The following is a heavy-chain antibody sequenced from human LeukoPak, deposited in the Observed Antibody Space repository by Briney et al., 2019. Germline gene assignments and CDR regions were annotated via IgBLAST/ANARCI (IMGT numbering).Heavy chain of an antibody. Sequence: GGSLRLSCTASGFTFADYAMHWVRQAPGKGLEWIAGISRNSGSIDYADSVKGRVTISRDNAKNSLYLQMNSLRAEDTALYYCAKVGCRYDYIDYWGRGTVVTVSS. J-gene: IGHJ4*02. CDR1: GFTFADYA. D-gene: IGHD3-16*01. CDR2: ISRNSGSI. CDR3: AKVGCRYDYIDY. V-gene: IGHV3-9*01.